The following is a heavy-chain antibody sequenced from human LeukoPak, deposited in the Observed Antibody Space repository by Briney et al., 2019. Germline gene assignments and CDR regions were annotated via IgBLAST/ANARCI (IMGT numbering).Heavy chain of an antibody. Sequence: PSETLSLTCTVSGGSISSYYWSWIRQPPGKGPEWIGYIYYSGSTNYNPSLKSRVTISVDTSKNQFSLKLSSVTAADTAVYYCARGEDYRLPAHWGQGTLVTVSS. J-gene: IGHJ4*02. CDR1: GGSISSYY. V-gene: IGHV4-59*01. CDR3: ARGEDYRLPAH. CDR2: IYYSGST. D-gene: IGHD4-11*01.